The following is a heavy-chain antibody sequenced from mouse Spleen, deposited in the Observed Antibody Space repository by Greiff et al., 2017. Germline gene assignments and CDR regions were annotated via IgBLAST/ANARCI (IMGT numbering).Heavy chain of an antibody. V-gene: IGHV3-6*01. CDR2: ISYDGSN. CDR3: ARGRFDY. CDR1: GYSITSGYY. J-gene: IGHJ2*01. Sequence: DVQLQESGPGLVKPSQSLSLTCSVTGYSITSGYYWNWIRQFPGNKLEWMGYISYDGSNNYNPSLKNRISITRDTSKNQFFLKLNSVTTEDTATYYCARGRFDYWGQGTTLTVSS.